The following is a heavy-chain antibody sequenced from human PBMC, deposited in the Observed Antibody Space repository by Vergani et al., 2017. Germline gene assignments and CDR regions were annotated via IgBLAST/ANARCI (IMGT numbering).Heavy chain of an antibody. J-gene: IGHJ4*02. D-gene: IGHD3-3*01. CDR1: GFTFSSYA. CDR3: ARDLSNYDFWSGRWGLDY. V-gene: IGHV3-30*01. CDR2: ISYDGSNK. Sequence: QVQLVESGGGVVQPGRSLRLSCAASGFTFSSYAMHWVRQAPGKGLEWVAVISYDGSNKYYADSVKGRFTISRDNSKNTLYLQMNSLRAEDTAVYYCARDLSNYDFWSGRWGLDYWGQGTLVTVSS.